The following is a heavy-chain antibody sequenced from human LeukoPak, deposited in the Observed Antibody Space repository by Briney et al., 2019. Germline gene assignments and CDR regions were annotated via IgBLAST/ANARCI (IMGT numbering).Heavy chain of an antibody. V-gene: IGHV3-48*01. CDR1: GFTFSSYS. Sequence: GGSQRLSCAASGFTFSSYSMNWVRQAPGKGLEWVSHITSSSNIYYADSVKGRFTISRDNAKNSLYLQMNSLRAEDTAVYYCARGVDNWGQGTLVTVSS. CDR3: ARGVDN. J-gene: IGHJ4*02. CDR2: ITSSSNI.